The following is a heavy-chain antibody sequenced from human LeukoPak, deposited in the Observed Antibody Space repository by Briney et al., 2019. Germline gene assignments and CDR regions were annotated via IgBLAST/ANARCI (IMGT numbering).Heavy chain of an antibody. CDR3: AREGGFYRPLDY. D-gene: IGHD3-3*01. CDR2: VHLDGRT. CDR1: GGSVTSTNW. J-gene: IGHJ4*02. V-gene: IGHV4-4*02. Sequence: PSGTLSLTCGVSGGSVTSTNWWTWVRQPPGKGLEWIGEVHLDGRTHYNPSLKSRLTMSVDLSENHISLKLTSVTAADTAVYYCAREGGFYRPLDYSGQGTLVTVSS.